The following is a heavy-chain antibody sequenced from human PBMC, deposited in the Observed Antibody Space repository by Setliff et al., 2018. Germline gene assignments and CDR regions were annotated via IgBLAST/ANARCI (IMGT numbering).Heavy chain of an antibody. J-gene: IGHJ4*02. CDR3: AKSAGFTVAADY. Sequence: PGGSLRLSCAASGFTFSSYAMSWVRQAPGKGLEWVSAISGSGGSTYYADSVKVRFTISRDNSKNSLYLQMNSLRAKDTALYYCAKSAGFTVAADYWGQGTLVTVSS. CDR2: ISGSGGST. D-gene: IGHD6-19*01. V-gene: IGHV3-23*01. CDR1: GFTFSSYA.